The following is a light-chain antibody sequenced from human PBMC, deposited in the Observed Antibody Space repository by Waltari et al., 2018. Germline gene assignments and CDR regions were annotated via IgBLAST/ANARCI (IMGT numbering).Light chain of an antibody. Sequence: ETVMIPSPATLSVSPGERVTLYCSASQSVRNNVAWYQQTFGQAPRLLIYGASSRSTGVPPRFGGSWSGTEFTLTITSLQSEDFAVYYCQQYNEWPYTFGQGTKLEI. J-gene: IGKJ2*01. CDR2: GAS. CDR3: QQYNEWPYT. CDR1: QSVRNN. V-gene: IGKV3-15*01.